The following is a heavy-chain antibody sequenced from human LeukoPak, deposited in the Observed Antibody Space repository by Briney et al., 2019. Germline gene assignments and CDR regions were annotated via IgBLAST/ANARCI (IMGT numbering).Heavy chain of an antibody. CDR2: ISWNSGSI. Sequence: GRSLRLSCASSGFTFDVYAMHWVRQAPGKGLEWVFGISWNSGSIGYADSVEGRFTISRDNAKNSLYLQMNSLRAEDTALYYCAKDSYYYGSGSHSSIDYWGQGTLVTVSS. J-gene: IGHJ4*02. D-gene: IGHD3-10*01. CDR3: AKDSYYYGSGSHSSIDY. CDR1: GFTFDVYA. V-gene: IGHV3-9*01.